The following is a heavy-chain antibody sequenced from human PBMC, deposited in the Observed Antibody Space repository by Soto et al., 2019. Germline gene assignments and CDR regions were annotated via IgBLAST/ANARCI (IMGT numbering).Heavy chain of an antibody. V-gene: IGHV6-1*01. Sequence: PSQTLSLTCAISGDSVSSKTAAWNWIRQSPSRGLEWLGRTYFRSKWYNDYAISVKSRITINPDTSKNQFSLKLSSVTAADTAVYYCASNSYGYTFDYCWGQRSLVTVSS. CDR1: GDSVSSKTAA. CDR2: TYFRSKWYN. D-gene: IGHD5-18*01. CDR3: ASNSYGYTFDYC. J-gene: IGHJ4*02.